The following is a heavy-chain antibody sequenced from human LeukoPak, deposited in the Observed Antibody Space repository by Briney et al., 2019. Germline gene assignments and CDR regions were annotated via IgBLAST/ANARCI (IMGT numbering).Heavy chain of an antibody. CDR1: GIRFTTHW. CDR2: ISSSGSTI. D-gene: IGHD3-10*01. Sequence: GGSLRLSCAASGIRFTTHWMNWVRQAPGKGLEWVSYISSSGSTIYYADSVKGRFTISRDNAKNSLYLQMNSLRAEDTAVYYCARGKSYGSGSYYPTNYFDYWGQGTLVTVSS. J-gene: IGHJ4*02. CDR3: ARGKSYGSGSYYPTNYFDY. V-gene: IGHV3-48*04.